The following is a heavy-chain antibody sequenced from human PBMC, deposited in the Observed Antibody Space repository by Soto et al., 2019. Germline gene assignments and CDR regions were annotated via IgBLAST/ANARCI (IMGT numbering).Heavy chain of an antibody. CDR2: IYYSGST. D-gene: IGHD3-10*01. CDR1: GGSISSGGNY. Sequence: QVQLQESGPGLVKSSQTLSLTCAVSGGSISSGGNYWSWIRQHPGKGLEWIRYIYYSGSTYYNPSLKSRVTISVDTSKNQFSLKLNSVTAADTAVYYCARARMVRGVIYYYGMDVWGQGTTVTVSS. CDR3: ARARMVRGVIYYYGMDV. J-gene: IGHJ6*02. V-gene: IGHV4-31*11.